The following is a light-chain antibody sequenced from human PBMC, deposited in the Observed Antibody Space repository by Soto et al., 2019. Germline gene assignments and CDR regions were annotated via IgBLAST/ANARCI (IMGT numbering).Light chain of an antibody. CDR2: EVS. CDR1: SSDVGGYNY. J-gene: IGLJ2*01. CDR3: SSYAGSNNVV. V-gene: IGLV2-8*01. Sequence: QSVLTQPPSASGSPGQSVTISYTGTSSDVGGYNYVSWYQQHPGKAPKFMIYEVSKRPSGVPDRFSGSKSGNTASLTVSGLQAEDEADYYCSSYAGSNNVVFGGGTKVTVL.